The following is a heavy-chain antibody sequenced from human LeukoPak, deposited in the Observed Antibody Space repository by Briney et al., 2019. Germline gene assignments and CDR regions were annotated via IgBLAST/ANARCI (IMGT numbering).Heavy chain of an antibody. V-gene: IGHV3-33*06. CDR3: AKSSGGSYYYYMDV. J-gene: IGHJ6*03. CDR1: GFTFSSYG. D-gene: IGHD2-15*01. CDR2: IWYDGSNK. Sequence: PGGSLRLSCAASGFTFSSYGMHWVRQAPGKGLEWVAVIWYDGSNKYYADSVKGRFTISRDNSKSTLYLQMNSLRAEDTAVYYCAKSSGGSYYYYMDVWGKGTTVTVSS.